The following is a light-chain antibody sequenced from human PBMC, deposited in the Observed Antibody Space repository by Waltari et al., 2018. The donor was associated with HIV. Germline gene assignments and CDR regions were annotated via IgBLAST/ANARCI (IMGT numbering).Light chain of an antibody. CDR3: QQYYRTPLT. J-gene: IGKJ4*01. CDR2: WAS. CDR1: QTLLYSSNNKNY. V-gene: IGKV4-1*01. Sequence: DILMTQSPVSLAVSLGARATINCKSRQTLLYSSNNKNYLAWYQHKPGQPPKLLIYWASTRQSCVPDRFSGSGSGTNFTLTINKLQSEDVATYYCQQYYRTPLTFGGGTKVGLK.